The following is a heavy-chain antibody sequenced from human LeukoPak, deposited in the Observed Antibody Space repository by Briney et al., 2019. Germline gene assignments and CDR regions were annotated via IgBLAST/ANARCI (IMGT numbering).Heavy chain of an antibody. CDR2: IYYSGST. CDR1: GGSISSSSYY. CDR3: ARKRHYAFDI. J-gene: IGHJ3*02. V-gene: IGHV4-39*07. Sequence: SETLSLTCTVSGGSISSSSYYWGWIRQPPGKGLEWIGSIYYSGSTYYNPSLKSRVTISVDTSKNQLSLKLSSVTAADTAVYYCARKRHYAFDIWGQGTMVTVSS.